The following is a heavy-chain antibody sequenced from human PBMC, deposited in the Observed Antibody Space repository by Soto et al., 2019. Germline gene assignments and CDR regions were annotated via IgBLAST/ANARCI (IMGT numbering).Heavy chain of an antibody. CDR3: AKDKGTRYFDY. CDR1: GISFSRSG. J-gene: IGHJ4*02. CDR2: ISYDGSRT. D-gene: IGHD2-2*01. Sequence: QVHLVESGGGVVQPGRSLRLSCVASGISFSRSGMHWVRQAPGKGLEWVAVISYDGSRTYYPDSVKGRFAISRDDSKNTVYLQMNYVRSDDTAVYYCAKDKGTRYFDYWGQGTLVTVSS. V-gene: IGHV3-30*18.